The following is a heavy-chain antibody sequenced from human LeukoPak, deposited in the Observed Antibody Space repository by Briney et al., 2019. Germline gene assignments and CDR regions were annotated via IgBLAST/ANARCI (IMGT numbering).Heavy chain of an antibody. CDR2: INPKNGGT. J-gene: IGHJ4*02. CDR1: GYTFTGYY. V-gene: IGHV1-2*02. CDR3: ARGYCSAGDCYELDY. Sequence: GASVKVSCKASGYTFTGYYMHWVRQAPGQGLEWMGWINPKNGGTNYAQKFHGRVTMTGDTSISTAYMDLSRLTSDDTAVYYCARGYCSAGDCYELDYWGQGTLVTVSS. D-gene: IGHD2-15*01.